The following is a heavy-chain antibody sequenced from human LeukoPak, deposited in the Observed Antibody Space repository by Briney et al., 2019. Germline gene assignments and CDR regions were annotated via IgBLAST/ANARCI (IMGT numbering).Heavy chain of an antibody. Sequence: GGSLRLSCAASGFSFDDYAMYWVRQAPGKGLEWVSGISYNGGSVDYVDSVKGRFTISRDNGKNSLYLQMNSLRPEDTALYYCAKDREDTSGWYSFDYWGQGTLVTVSS. J-gene: IGHJ4*02. CDR1: GFSFDDYA. V-gene: IGHV3-9*01. CDR3: AKDREDTSGWYSFDY. CDR2: ISYNGGSV. D-gene: IGHD6-19*01.